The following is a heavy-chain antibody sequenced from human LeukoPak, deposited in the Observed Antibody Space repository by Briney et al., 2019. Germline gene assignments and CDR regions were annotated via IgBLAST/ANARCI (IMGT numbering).Heavy chain of an antibody. D-gene: IGHD3-10*01. Sequence: ASVTVSCKASGYTFTNYGISWVRQAPGQGLEWMGWISAYNGNTNYAQKLQGRVTMTTDTSTSTAYMELRSLRSDDTAVYYCAREVQQYYYGSGSSYYFDYWGQGTLVTVSS. CDR2: ISAYNGNT. CDR3: AREVQQYYYGSGSSYYFDY. V-gene: IGHV1-18*01. J-gene: IGHJ4*02. CDR1: GYTFTNYG.